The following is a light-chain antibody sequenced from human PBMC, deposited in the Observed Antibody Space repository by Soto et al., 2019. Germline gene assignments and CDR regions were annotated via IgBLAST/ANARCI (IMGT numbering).Light chain of an antibody. Sequence: DIQMTQSPSTLSASVGDRVTITCRASQNISVWLAWYQQKPGKAPNLLIYRASSLESGVPSSFSGSGSGTEFTLTISSLQPDDFATYYCQQYNSYPRTFGQGTKVEIK. J-gene: IGKJ1*01. CDR2: RAS. V-gene: IGKV1-5*03. CDR3: QQYNSYPRT. CDR1: QNISVW.